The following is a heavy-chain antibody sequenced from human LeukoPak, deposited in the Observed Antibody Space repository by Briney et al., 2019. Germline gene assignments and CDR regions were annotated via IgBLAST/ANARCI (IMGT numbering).Heavy chain of an antibody. CDR1: GFTFSSYG. V-gene: IGHV3-30*18. Sequence: PGRSLRLSCAASGFTFSSYGMHWVRQAPGKGLEWVAVISYDGSNKYYADSVKGRFTISRDNSKNTLYLQMNSLRAEDTAVYYCAEVSEWGSAVAGIFDYWGQGTLVTVSS. J-gene: IGHJ4*02. D-gene: IGHD6-19*01. CDR3: AEVSEWGSAVAGIFDY. CDR2: ISYDGSNK.